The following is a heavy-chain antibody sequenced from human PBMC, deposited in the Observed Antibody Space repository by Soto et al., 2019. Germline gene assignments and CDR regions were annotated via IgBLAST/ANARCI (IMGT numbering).Heavy chain of an antibody. Sequence: QVHLVQSGAEVKKPGASVKVSCKASGYTFTSYGITWVRRAPGRGLEWMGWISAHNGNTDYAQKLQGRVIVTRDTSTSTAYMELRSLISDDTAVYYWARGRYGDYWGQGARVTVSS. D-gene: IGHD1-1*01. J-gene: IGHJ4*02. CDR2: ISAHNGNT. CDR3: ARGRYGDY. V-gene: IGHV1-18*01. CDR1: GYTFTSYG.